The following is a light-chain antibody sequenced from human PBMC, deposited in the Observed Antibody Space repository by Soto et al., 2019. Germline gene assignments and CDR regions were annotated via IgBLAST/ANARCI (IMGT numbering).Light chain of an antibody. CDR2: AAS. Sequence: EIVVTQSPATLSVSPGERATLSCRASESFSSNLACFQHKPGQAPRLLIYAASTKATGVPARFTGSGSRTDFNLTITSLQSEDFAVYYCQQYYHWPRTFGQGTKVDIK. V-gene: IGKV3-15*01. CDR3: QQYYHWPRT. CDR1: ESFSSN. J-gene: IGKJ1*01.